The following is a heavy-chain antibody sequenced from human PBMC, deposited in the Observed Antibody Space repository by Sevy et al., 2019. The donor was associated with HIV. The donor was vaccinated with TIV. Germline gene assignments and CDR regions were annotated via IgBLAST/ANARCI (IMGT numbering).Heavy chain of an antibody. CDR2: ISYDGRNNK. V-gene: IGHV3-30*04. D-gene: IGHD3-16*01. CDR1: GFTFSDYR. Sequence: GGSLRLSCAASGFTFSDYRFHWVRQAPGKGLEWVAVISYDGRNNKYNADSLKGRFTISRDNSKNTVYLQMNSLRAEDTAIYYCARDRGEILSSAFDYWGQGTLVTVSS. CDR3: ARDRGEILSSAFDY. J-gene: IGHJ4*02.